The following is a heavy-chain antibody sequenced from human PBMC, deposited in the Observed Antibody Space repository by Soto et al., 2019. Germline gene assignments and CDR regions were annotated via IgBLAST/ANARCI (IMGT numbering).Heavy chain of an antibody. CDR1: GFTFSSSA. Sequence: EVQLLDSGGGLVQPGGSLRLSCAASGFTFSSSAMRWVRQAPGKGLVWVSAVSGSGGTTYYADSVRGRFTISRDNSKNTLYLQMISLRAEDTAIYFCVRCTVDTIVTSGWCHYLALWGQGTVVTASS. V-gene: IGHV3-23*01. CDR3: VRCTVDTIVTSGWCHYLAL. D-gene: IGHD6-19*01. J-gene: IGHJ5*02. CDR2: VSGSGGTT.